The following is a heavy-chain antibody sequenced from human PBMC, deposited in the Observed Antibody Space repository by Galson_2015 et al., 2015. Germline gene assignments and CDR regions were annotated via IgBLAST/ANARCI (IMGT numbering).Heavy chain of an antibody. Sequence: SLRLSCAASGFTFSDYYMSWIRQAPGKGLEWVSYISSSSSYTNYADSVKGRFTISKDNAKNSLYLQMNSLRAEDTAVYYCARGDQQLARGFDYWGQGTLVTVSS. CDR2: ISSSSSYT. CDR3: ARGDQQLARGFDY. V-gene: IGHV3-11*06. CDR1: GFTFSDYY. J-gene: IGHJ4*02. D-gene: IGHD6-13*01.